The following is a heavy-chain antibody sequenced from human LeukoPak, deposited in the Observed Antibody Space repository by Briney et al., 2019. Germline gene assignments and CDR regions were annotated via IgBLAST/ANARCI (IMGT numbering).Heavy chain of an antibody. CDR1: GFTFSTFA. V-gene: IGHV3-23*01. CDR2: IFPSGGEI. D-gene: IGHD3-22*01. Sequence: GGSLRLSCAASGFTFSTFAMIWVRQPPGKGLEWVSSIFPSGGEIHYADSVKGRFTVSRDNSKNTVYLQMNSLRAEDTAVYYCARALDGSAYYGLSPWGQGTLVTVSS. J-gene: IGHJ5*02. CDR3: ARALDGSAYYGLSP.